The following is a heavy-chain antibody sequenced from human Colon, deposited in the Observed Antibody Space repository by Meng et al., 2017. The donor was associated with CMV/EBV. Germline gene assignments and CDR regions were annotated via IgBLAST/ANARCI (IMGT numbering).Heavy chain of an antibody. CDR2: SYSTGST. CDR3: ARHNSGSNWYFDL. D-gene: IGHD3-10*01. CDR1: VGSISSTHYY. J-gene: IGHJ2*01. V-gene: IGHV4-39*01. Sequence: VSVGSISSTHYYWGWIRQPPGKGLEWIGSSYSTGSTYYHPSLRSRVTISLDTSKNHFSLNLNAVTAADTAVYYCARHNSGSNWYFDLWGRGTLVTVSS.